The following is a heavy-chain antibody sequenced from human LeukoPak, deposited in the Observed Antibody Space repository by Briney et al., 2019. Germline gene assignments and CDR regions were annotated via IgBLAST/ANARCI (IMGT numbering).Heavy chain of an antibody. D-gene: IGHD5-24*01. CDR3: ARLYVGMATIDY. V-gene: IGHV4-39*01. CDR2: IYYSGST. CDR1: GGSISSSSYY. J-gene: IGHJ4*02. Sequence: PSETLSLTCTVSGGSISSSSYYWGWIRQPPGKGLEWIGSIYYSGSTYYNPSLKSRVTISVDTSKNQFSLKLSSVAAADTAVYYCARLYVGMATIDYWGQGILVTVSS.